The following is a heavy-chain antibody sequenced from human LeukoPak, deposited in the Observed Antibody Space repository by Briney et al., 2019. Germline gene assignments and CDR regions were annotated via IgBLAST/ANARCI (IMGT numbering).Heavy chain of an antibody. CDR2: IYWDDDK. D-gene: IGHD3-22*01. J-gene: IGHJ4*02. Sequence: SGPTLVNPTQTLTLTCTFSGFSLSTSGVGVGWIRQPPGEALEWLALIYWDDDKRYRPSLKSRLTITKDTSKNQVVLTMTNMDPVDTATYFCAHRKNYYDSSVFDNWGQGTLVTVSS. CDR1: GFSLSTSGVG. V-gene: IGHV2-5*02. CDR3: AHRKNYYDSSVFDN.